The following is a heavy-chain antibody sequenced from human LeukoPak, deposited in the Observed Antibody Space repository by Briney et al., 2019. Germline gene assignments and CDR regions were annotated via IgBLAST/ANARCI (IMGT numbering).Heavy chain of an antibody. CDR2: IYYSGST. V-gene: IGHV4-59*01. CDR1: GVSISSYY. J-gene: IGHJ5*02. D-gene: IGHD2-2*01. CDR3: ARAGHRYCSSTSCQNWFDP. Sequence: SETLSLTCTVSGVSISSYYWSWIRQPPGKGLEWIGYIYYSGSTNYNPSLKSRVTISVDTSKNQFSLKLSSVTAADTAVYYCARAGHRYCSSTSCQNWFDPWGQGTLVTVSS.